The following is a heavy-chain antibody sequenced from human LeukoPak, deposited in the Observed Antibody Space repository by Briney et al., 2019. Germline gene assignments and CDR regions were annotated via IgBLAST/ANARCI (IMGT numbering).Heavy chain of an antibody. CDR2: INPNSGGT. V-gene: IGHV1-2*02. CDR1: GYTFTGYY. D-gene: IGHD1-26*01. J-gene: IGHJ3*02. CDR3: ARDPRWELRNAFDI. Sequence: ASVKVSCKASGYTFTGYYMHWVRQAPGQGREWMGWINPNSGGTNYAQKFQGRVTMTRDTSISTAYMELSRLRSDDTAVYYCARDPRWELRNAFDIWGQGTMVTVSS.